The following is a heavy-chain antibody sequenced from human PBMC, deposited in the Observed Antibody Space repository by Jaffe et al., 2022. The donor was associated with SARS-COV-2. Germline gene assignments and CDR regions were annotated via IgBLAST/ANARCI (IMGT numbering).Heavy chain of an antibody. V-gene: IGHV2-5*02. CDR2: IYWDDDK. D-gene: IGHD3-3*01. J-gene: IGHJ4*02. CDR3: AHTPSLSDFWSGWVRQDSYFDY. Sequence: QITLKESGPTLVKPTQTLTLTCTFSGFSLSTSGVGVGWIRQPPGKALEWLALIYWDDDKRYSPSLKSRLTITKDTSKNQVVLTMTNMDPVDTATYYCAHTPSLSDFWSGWVRQDSYFDYWGQGTLVTVSS. CDR1: GFSLSTSGVG.